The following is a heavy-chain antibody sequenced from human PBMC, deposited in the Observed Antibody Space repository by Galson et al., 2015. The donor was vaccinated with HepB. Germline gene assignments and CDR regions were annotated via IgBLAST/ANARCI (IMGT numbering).Heavy chain of an antibody. J-gene: IGHJ3*02. CDR2: IIPILGIA. CDR1: GGTFSSYT. V-gene: IGHV1-69*02. Sequence: SVKVSCKASGGTFSSYTISWVRQAPGQGLEWMGRIIPILGIANYAQKFQGRVTITADKSTSTAYMELSSLRSEDTAVYYCASICSSMTTCGLSTSDAFDIWGQGTMVTVSS. D-gene: IGHD2-8*02. CDR3: ASICSSMTTCGLSTSDAFDI.